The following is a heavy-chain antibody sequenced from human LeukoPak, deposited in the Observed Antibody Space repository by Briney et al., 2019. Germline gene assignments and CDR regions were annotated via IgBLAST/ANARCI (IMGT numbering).Heavy chain of an antibody. J-gene: IGHJ4*02. V-gene: IGHV3-11*05. CDR3: AKDGGYYFDY. CDR2: ISSSSSYT. CDR1: VFTFSDYY. D-gene: IGHD2-15*01. Sequence: PGWAVRLSCPASVFTFSDYYMSWLRQAPGKGLEWVSYISSSSSYTNSADPVKGRFTISRDNAKNTLYLQMNSLRAEDTAVYYCAKDGGYYFDYWGQGTLVTVSS.